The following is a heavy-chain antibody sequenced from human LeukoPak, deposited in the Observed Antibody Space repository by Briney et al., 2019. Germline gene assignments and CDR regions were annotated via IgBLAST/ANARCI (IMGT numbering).Heavy chain of an antibody. V-gene: IGHV3-7*01. D-gene: IGHD3-10*01. J-gene: IGHJ4*02. CDR1: GFAFSSYW. CDR2: IKQDGSEK. CDR3: ARDASHMVRGVPFDY. Sequence: GGSLRLSCAASGFAFSSYWMSWVRQAPGKGLEWVANIKQDGSEKYYVDSVKGRFTISRDNAKNSLYLQMNSLRAEDTAVYYCARDASHMVRGVPFDYWGQGTLVTVSS.